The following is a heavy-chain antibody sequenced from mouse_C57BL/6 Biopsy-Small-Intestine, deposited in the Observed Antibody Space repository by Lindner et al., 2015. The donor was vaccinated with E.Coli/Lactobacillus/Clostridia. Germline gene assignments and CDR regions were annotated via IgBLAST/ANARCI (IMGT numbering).Heavy chain of an antibody. Sequence: SVKVSCKASGGSLRNYGISWVRQAPGQGLEWMGGIVPMFGTPNYAQKFQGRVTITADESTSTVYVELSSPRSEDTAVYYCAKGIFGECSDTRCYMAMYGMDVWGQGTPVTVSS. CDR2: IVPMFGTP. V-gene: IGHV1-81*01. CDR1: GGSLRNYG. CDR3: AKGIFGECSDTRCYMAMYGMDV. J-gene: IGHJ4*01. D-gene: IGHD1-1*01.